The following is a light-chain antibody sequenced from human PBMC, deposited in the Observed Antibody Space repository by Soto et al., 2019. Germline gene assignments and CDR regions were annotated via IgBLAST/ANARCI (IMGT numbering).Light chain of an antibody. Sequence: ETVLTQSPATLSLSPGERATLSCRASQSIAIYLAWYQQKPGQAPRLLIYDTSNRAPGIPARFSGSGSGTDFTLTISSLEPEDFAVYYCQQRSSWPLTFGGGTKVETK. CDR2: DTS. V-gene: IGKV3-11*01. CDR3: QQRSSWPLT. CDR1: QSIAIY. J-gene: IGKJ4*01.